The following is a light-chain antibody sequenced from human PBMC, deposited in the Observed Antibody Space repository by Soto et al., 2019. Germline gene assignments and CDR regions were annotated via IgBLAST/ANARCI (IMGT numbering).Light chain of an antibody. CDR2: GAS. J-gene: IGKJ4*01. Sequence: EIVMTQSPATLSVSPGERATLSCRASQSVSSNLAWYQQKPGQAPRLLIYGASTRATGIPARFSGSGSGTDFTLTIDSLQTEDVAVYYCQQYYSSPATFGGGTKVDIK. CDR1: QSVSSN. V-gene: IGKV3-15*01. CDR3: QQYYSSPAT.